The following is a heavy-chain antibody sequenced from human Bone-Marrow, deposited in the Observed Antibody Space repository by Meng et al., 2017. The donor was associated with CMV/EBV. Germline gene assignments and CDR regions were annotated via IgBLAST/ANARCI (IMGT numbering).Heavy chain of an antibody. V-gene: IGHV4-61*01. J-gene: IGHJ6*02. CDR3: ARVTSHLAAACTRGYSWYYGIDV. D-gene: IGHD6-13*01. CDR2: IYYSGST. CDR1: GGSVSSGSYY. Sequence: SETLSLTCTVSGGSVSSGSYYWSWIRQPPGKGLEWIGYIYYSGSTNYNPSLKSRVTISVDTSKNHFSLKLSSVTAADTAVYYCARVTSHLAAACTRGYSWYYGIDVWGQGTTVTVSS.